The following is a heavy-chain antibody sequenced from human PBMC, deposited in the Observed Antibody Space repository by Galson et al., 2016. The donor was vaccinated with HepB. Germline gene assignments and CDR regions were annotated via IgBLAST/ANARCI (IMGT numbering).Heavy chain of an antibody. CDR3: ARMKNMAPLETTFGVVTDGPHFDY. Sequence: SETLSLTCTVSGASISSYYWNWIRQPPGKGLEWIGYIYYSGSTNYNPSLKSPVIISVDTSKNQLSLKLSSVTAADTAVYDCARMKNMAPLETTFGVVTDGPHFDYWGQGILVTVSS. CDR2: IYYSGST. J-gene: IGHJ4*02. D-gene: IGHD3-3*01. V-gene: IGHV4-59*08. CDR1: GASISSYY.